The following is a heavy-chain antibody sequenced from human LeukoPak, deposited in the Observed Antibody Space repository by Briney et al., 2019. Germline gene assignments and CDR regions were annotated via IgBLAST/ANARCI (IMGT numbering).Heavy chain of an antibody. D-gene: IGHD6-13*01. CDR3: ARVTAAGTSVVFDP. Sequence: SETLSLTCTVPGGSISSYYWSWIRQPAGKGLEWIGRIYTSGSTNYNPSLKSRVTMSVDTSKNQFSLKLNSVTAADTAVYYCARVTAAGTSVVFDPWGQGTLVTVSS. CDR2: IYTSGST. CDR1: GGSISSYY. J-gene: IGHJ5*02. V-gene: IGHV4-4*07.